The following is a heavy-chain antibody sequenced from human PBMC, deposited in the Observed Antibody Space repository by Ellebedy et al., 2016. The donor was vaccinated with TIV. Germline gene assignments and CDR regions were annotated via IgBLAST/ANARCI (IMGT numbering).Heavy chain of an antibody. CDR2: IYHSGST. V-gene: IGHV4-38-2*02. J-gene: IGHJ6*02. Sequence: SETLSLXXIVSDYSISSGYYWGWIRQPPGKGLDWIGNIYHSGSTYYNPSLRSRVTLSLDKSKNQVSLKLTSVTAADTAVYYCARTDLRYGMDVWGQGTTVSVSS. CDR3: ARTDLRYGMDV. D-gene: IGHD3/OR15-3a*01. CDR1: DYSISSGYY.